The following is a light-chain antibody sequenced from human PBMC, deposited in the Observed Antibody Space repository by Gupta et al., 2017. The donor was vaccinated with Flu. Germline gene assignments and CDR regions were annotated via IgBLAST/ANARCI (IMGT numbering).Light chain of an antibody. CDR1: HSISTY. CDR3: QQTYALPLT. Sequence: DIQMTQSPPSLSASVGDRVTMTCRASHSISTYLNWYQQKPGKAPKLLIYDAVTLRGGVPPRFSGSGSGTDFTLTISSLQPDDFASYFCQQTYALPLTFGGGTKVEIK. CDR2: DAV. V-gene: IGKV1-39*01. J-gene: IGKJ4*01.